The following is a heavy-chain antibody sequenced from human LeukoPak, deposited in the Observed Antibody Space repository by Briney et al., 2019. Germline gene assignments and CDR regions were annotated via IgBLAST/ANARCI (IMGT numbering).Heavy chain of an antibody. Sequence: PSQTLSLTCTVSGGSISSGGYYWSWIRQPPGKGLEWIGYIYNPSLKSRVTISVDTSKNQFSLKLSSVTAADTAVYYCARGCYSYFDYWGQGTLVTVSS. CDR1: GGSISSGGYY. D-gene: IGHD2-21*01. J-gene: IGHJ4*02. V-gene: IGHV4-30-2*01. CDR3: ARGCYSYFDY.